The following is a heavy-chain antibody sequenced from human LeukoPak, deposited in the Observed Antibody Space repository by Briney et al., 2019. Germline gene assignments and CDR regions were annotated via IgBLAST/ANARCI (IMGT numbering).Heavy chain of an antibody. CDR2: INHSGST. Sequence: GSLRLSCAASGFTLSSYAMSWVRQPPGKGLEWIGEINHSGSTNYNPSLKSRVTISVDTSKNQFSLKLSSVTAADTAVYYCAGLQVMTTVTTSYFDYWGQGTLVTVSS. J-gene: IGHJ4*02. D-gene: IGHD4-17*01. CDR1: GFTLSSYA. V-gene: IGHV4-34*08. CDR3: AGLQVMTTVTTSYFDY.